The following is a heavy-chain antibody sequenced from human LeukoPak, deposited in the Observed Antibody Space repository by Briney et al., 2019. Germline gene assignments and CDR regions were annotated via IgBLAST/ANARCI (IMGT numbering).Heavy chain of an antibody. CDR3: ARRNEYYYDSSGYGFDY. D-gene: IGHD3-22*01. J-gene: IGHJ4*02. Sequence: GESLKISCKGSGYSFTNYWIGWVRQMPGKGLEWMGIIYPGDSYTRYSPSFQGQVTISADKSISTAYLQWSSLKASDTAMYYCARRNEYYYDSSGYGFDYWGQGTLVTVSS. CDR2: IYPGDSYT. CDR1: GYSFTNYW. V-gene: IGHV5-51*01.